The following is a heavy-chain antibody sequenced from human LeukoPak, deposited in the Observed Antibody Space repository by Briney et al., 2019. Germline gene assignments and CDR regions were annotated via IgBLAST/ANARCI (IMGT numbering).Heavy chain of an antibody. J-gene: IGHJ6*02. D-gene: IGHD1-14*01. CDR1: GFTFSSYA. CDR3: AKDITVGYYYYGMDV. Sequence: GGSLRLSCAASGFTFSSYAMSWVRQAPGKGLEWVSAISGSGGSTYYADSVQGRFTISRDNAKNSLYLQMNSLRAEDTALYYCAKDITVGYYYYGMDVWGQGTTVTVSS. CDR2: ISGSGGST. V-gene: IGHV3-23*01.